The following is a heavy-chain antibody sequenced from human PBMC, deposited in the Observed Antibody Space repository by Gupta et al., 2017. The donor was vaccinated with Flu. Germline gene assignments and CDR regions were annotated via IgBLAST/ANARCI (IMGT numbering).Heavy chain of an antibody. D-gene: IGHD2-8*01. CDR2: ISDGSTYI. Sequence: EVQLVESGGGLVKPGGSLRLSCAASKFDFSSFYMNWVRPAPGGGLEWVSSISDGSTYIYDAESVRGRFTISRDNAKNSLYLQMNSLRAEDTGLYYCVRARIPCTNGICYRFDAWGQGTLVTVSA. V-gene: IGHV3-21*01. J-gene: IGHJ5*02. CDR1: KFDFSSFY. CDR3: VRARIPCTNGICYRFDA.